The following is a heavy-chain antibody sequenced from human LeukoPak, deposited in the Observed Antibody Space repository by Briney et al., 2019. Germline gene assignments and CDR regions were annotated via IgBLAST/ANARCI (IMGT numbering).Heavy chain of an antibody. CDR2: IRYDGSNK. J-gene: IGHJ4*02. CDR1: GFTFSSYG. D-gene: IGHD6-13*01. Sequence: GGSLRLSCAASGFTFSSYGMHWVRQAPGKGLEWVAFIRYDGSNKYYADSVKGRFTISRDNSKNTLYLQMNSLRAEDTAVYYCAKDRVYSSSWYGFGYWGQGTLVTVSS. V-gene: IGHV3-30*02. CDR3: AKDRVYSSSWYGFGY.